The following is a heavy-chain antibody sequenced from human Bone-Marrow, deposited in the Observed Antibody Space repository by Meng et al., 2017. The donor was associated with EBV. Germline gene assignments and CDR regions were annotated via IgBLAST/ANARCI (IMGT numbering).Heavy chain of an antibody. CDR2: INHSGST. Sequence: QVQLQQWGAGLLKPSETLSLTCAVYGGSFNDYYWSWIRQPPGKGLEWIGEINHSGSTNYNPSLKSRVTILLDTSKNQFTLKLNSVTVADTAIYYCARDSLETGTLNFDYWGQGTLVTVSS. CDR1: GGSFNDYY. D-gene: IGHD1-1*01. V-gene: IGHV4-34*01. J-gene: IGHJ4*02. CDR3: ARDSLETGTLNFDY.